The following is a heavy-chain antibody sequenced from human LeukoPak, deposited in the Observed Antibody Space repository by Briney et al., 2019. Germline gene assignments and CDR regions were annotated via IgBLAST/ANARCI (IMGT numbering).Heavy chain of an antibody. CDR2: TSGSSGSTI. CDR1: GFTFSRYG. Sequence: GGSLRLSCKASGFTFSRYGMNWVRQTPGRGLEWLSYTSGSSGSTIYYAQSVRGRFTISRDDAKNTLYLQMNSLRADDTAVYFCARDKIQWLRYSYFDYWGQGVLVTVSS. CDR3: ARDKIQWLRYSYFDY. D-gene: IGHD5-12*01. V-gene: IGHV3-48*01. J-gene: IGHJ4*02.